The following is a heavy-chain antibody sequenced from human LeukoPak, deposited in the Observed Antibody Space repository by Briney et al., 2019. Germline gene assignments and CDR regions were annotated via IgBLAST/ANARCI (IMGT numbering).Heavy chain of an antibody. J-gene: IGHJ4*02. CDR1: GFTFSGFW. Sequence: GGSLRLSCAASGFTFSGFWMHWVRQAPGKGLVWVSRINTDGSNTRYADSVKGRFTISRDNSKNTLYLQMNSLRAEDTAVYYCAKGGVVPAATKTYYFDYWGQGTLVTVSS. D-gene: IGHD2-2*01. V-gene: IGHV3-74*01. CDR2: INTDGSNT. CDR3: AKGGVVPAATKTYYFDY.